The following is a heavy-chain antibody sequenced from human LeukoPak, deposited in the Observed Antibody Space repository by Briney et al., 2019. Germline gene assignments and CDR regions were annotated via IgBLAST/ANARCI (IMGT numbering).Heavy chain of an antibody. V-gene: IGHV1-69*05. Sequence: ASVKVSCKASGGTFSSYAISWVRQAPGQGLEWMGGIIPIFGTANYAQKLQGRVSMTIDAFMSTASMELRSLRSDDTAVYYCARGRQINIAAAGNSRTPSDYWGQGTLVTVSS. D-gene: IGHD6-13*01. J-gene: IGHJ4*02. CDR3: ARGRQINIAAAGNSRTPSDY. CDR1: GGTFSSYA. CDR2: IIPIFGTA.